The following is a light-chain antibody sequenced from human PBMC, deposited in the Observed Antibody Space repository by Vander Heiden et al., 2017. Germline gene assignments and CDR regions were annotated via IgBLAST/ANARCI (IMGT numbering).Light chain of an antibody. CDR2: DAS. CDR1: QTISSY. V-gene: IGKV3-11*01. CDR3: QQRSNWPLT. J-gene: IGKJ4*01. Sequence: EIVLTQSPATLSLSPWERATLSCRASQTISSYLAWYQQKPGQAPRLLIYDASNRARGIPARFSGSGSGTDFTLTISSLEPEDFAVYYCQQRSNWPLTFGGGTKVEIK.